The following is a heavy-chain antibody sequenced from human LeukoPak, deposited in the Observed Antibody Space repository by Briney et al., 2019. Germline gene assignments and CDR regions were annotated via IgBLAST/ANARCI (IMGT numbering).Heavy chain of an antibody. J-gene: IGHJ6*03. CDR2: INPNSGGT. V-gene: IGHV1-2*06. D-gene: IGHD3-22*01. Sequence: ASVKVSCKASGYTFTGYYMHWVRQAPGQGLEWMGRINPNSGGTNYAQKFQGRVTMTRDTSISTAYMELSRLRSDDTAVYYCARDLEDSSGYYYYYYYMDVRGKGTTVTVSS. CDR1: GYTFTGYY. CDR3: ARDLEDSSGYYYYYYYMDV.